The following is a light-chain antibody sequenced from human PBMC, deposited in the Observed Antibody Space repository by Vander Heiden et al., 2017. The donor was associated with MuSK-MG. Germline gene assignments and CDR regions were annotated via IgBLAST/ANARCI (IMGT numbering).Light chain of an antibody. CDR3: QQYNSYPYT. Sequence: DIQMTQSPSTLSASGGDRVTITCRASQSISSWLAWYQQRPGKAPKLLIYKASSLESGVPSRFSGSVSGTEFTLTISSLQPDDFATYYCQQYNSYPYTFGQGTKLEIK. V-gene: IGKV1-5*03. CDR1: QSISSW. J-gene: IGKJ2*01. CDR2: KAS.